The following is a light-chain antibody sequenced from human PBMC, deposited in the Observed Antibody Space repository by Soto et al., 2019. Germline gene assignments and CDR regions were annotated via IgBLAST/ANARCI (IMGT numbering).Light chain of an antibody. CDR3: QQYNNWPPWT. CDR1: QSVADN. J-gene: IGKJ1*01. Sequence: EVVMTQSPSSLSVSPGERVTLSCRSSQSVADNLAWFQQKPGQGPRLLIYGASTRATGIPARSSGSGSETEFTLTISSLQSEDFAVYYYQQYNNWPPWTFGQGTKVDIK. CDR2: GAS. V-gene: IGKV3-15*01.